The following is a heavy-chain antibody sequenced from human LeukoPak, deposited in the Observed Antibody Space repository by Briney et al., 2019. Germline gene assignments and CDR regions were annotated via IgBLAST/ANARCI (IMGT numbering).Heavy chain of an antibody. CDR2: ISYDGSNK. J-gene: IGHJ4*02. Sequence: GGSLRLSCAASGFTFSSYGMHWVRQAPGKGLKWVAVISYDGSNKYYADSVKGRFTISRDNSKNTLYLQMNSLRAEDTAVYYCAKDLGGDFDYWGQGTLVTVSS. V-gene: IGHV3-30*18. CDR3: AKDLGGDFDY. D-gene: IGHD4-17*01. CDR1: GFTFSSYG.